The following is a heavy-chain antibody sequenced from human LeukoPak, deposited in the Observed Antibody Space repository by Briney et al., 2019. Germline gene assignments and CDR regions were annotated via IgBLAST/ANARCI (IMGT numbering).Heavy chain of an antibody. CDR1: GYTFTFYY. CDR3: ATGLGVLDPEANS. CDR2: IFPSNGNT. V-gene: IGHV1-2*02. Sequence: ASVKVSCKASGYTFTFYYIHWVRQAPGQGLEWMGWIFPSNGNTKYAQKFQGRFTMTRDTSISTAYMELTRLRSDDTAVYYCATGLGVLDPEANSWGQGTLVTVSS. D-gene: IGHD3/OR15-3a*01. J-gene: IGHJ4*02.